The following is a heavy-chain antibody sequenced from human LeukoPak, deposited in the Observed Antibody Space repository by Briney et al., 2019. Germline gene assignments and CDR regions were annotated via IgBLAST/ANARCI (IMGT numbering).Heavy chain of an antibody. D-gene: IGHD3-22*01. CDR3: AKDLGVYYDSSGYDAEIFDY. CDR1: GFTFSNFG. Sequence: GGSLRLSCAASGFTFSNFGMTWVRQAPGKGLEWVSAISSSGGNTFYADSVKGRFTISRDNSKNTLYLQMNSLRAEDTAVYYCAKDLGVYYDSSGYDAEIFDYWGQGTLVTVSS. J-gene: IGHJ4*02. V-gene: IGHV3-23*01. CDR2: ISSSGGNT.